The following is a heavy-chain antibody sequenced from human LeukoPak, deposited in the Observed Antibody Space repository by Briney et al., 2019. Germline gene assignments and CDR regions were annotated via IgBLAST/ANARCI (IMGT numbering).Heavy chain of an antibody. Sequence: DPGGSLRLSCAASGFTFSSYAMSWVRQAPGKGLEWVSAISGSGGSTYYADSVKGRFTISRDNSKNTLYLQMNSLRAEDTAVYYCAKDRYYYDSSGYYSNWGQGTLVTVSS. CDR3: AKDRYYYDSSGYYSN. V-gene: IGHV3-23*01. D-gene: IGHD3-22*01. CDR1: GFTFSSYA. CDR2: ISGSGGST. J-gene: IGHJ4*02.